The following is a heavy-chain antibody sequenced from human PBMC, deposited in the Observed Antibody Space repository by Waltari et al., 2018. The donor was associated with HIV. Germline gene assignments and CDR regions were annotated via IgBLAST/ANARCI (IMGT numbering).Heavy chain of an antibody. V-gene: IGHV1-18*01. CDR3: ARNDYGDHGNWFDP. CDR2: ISGYNGNT. Sequence: QVQLVQSGVEVKEPGASVKVSCKASGYTFTTYGISWVRQAPGQGLEWMAWISGYNGNTNYAQKFQGRVTMTTDTSTSTVYMELRSLRSDDTAVYYCARNDYGDHGNWFDPWGQGTLVTVSS. CDR1: GYTFTTYG. D-gene: IGHD4-17*01. J-gene: IGHJ5*02.